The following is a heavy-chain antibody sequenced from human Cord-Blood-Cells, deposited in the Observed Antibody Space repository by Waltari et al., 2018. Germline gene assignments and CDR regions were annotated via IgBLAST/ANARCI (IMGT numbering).Heavy chain of an antibody. Sequence: QVQLQQWGAGLLKPSETLSLTCAVYGGSFSGYYWSWIRQPPGKGLEWIGEINHRGNTNYTPSLKSRVTISVDTSKNQFSLKLSSVTAADTAVYYCARVLTMSPEDYWGQGTLVTVSS. CDR3: ARVLTMSPEDY. CDR1: GGSFSGYY. J-gene: IGHJ4*02. CDR2: INHRGNT. V-gene: IGHV4-34*01. D-gene: IGHD3-9*01.